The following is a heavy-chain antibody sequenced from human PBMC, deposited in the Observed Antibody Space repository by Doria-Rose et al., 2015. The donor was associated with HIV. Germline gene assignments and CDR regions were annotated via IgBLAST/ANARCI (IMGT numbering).Heavy chain of an antibody. CDR1: GYTFTNYD. V-gene: IGHV1-8*02. J-gene: IGHJ4*02. D-gene: IGHD3-10*01. CDR2: MNPNSGNT. Sequence: QVQLVQSGAEVKKPGASVQVSCKASGYTFTNYDINWVRQATGQGLEWMGWMNPNSGNTGYAQKFQGRVTMTRNTSINTAYMELSSLRSEDTAVYYCARGVYYGSGSYLLGDYWGRGSLVTVSS. CDR3: ARGVYYGSGSYLLGDY.